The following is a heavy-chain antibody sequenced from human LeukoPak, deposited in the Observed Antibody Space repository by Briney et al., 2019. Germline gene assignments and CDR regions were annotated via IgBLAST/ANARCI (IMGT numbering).Heavy chain of an antibody. D-gene: IGHD6-13*01. CDR3: ARGVAAAGPHWYFDL. J-gene: IGHJ2*01. CDR1: GFTFSSYA. CDR2: ISSNGGST. Sequence: GGSLRLSCAASGFTFSSYAMHWVRQAPGKGLEYVSAISSNGGSTYYANSVKGRFTISRDNSKNTLYLQMGSLRAEDMAVYYCARGVAAAGPHWYFDLWGRGTLVTVSS. V-gene: IGHV3-64*01.